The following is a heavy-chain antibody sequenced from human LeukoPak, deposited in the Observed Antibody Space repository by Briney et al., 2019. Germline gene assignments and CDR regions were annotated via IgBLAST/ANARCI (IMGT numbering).Heavy chain of an antibody. Sequence: SETLSLTCTVSGGSISSYYWSWIRQPAGKGLEWIGRIYTSGSTNYNPSLKSRVTMSVDTSKNQFSLKLSSVTAADPAVYYCARADDYYDSSGYYYGYWGQGTLVTVSS. J-gene: IGHJ4*02. D-gene: IGHD3-22*01. CDR1: GGSISSYY. V-gene: IGHV4-4*07. CDR3: ARADDYYDSSGYYYGY. CDR2: IYTSGST.